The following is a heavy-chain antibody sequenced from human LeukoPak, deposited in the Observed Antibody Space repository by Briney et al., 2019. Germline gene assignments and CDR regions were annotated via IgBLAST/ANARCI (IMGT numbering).Heavy chain of an antibody. Sequence: KPGGFLRLSCAASGFTFSDYYMSWIRQAPGKGLEWVSYISSSGSTIYYADSVKGRFTISRDNAKNSLYLQMNSLRAEDTAVYYCARGRRSSSLHLPYYYYGMDVWGQGTTVTISS. J-gene: IGHJ6*02. CDR1: GFTFSDYY. D-gene: IGHD6-13*01. CDR3: ARGRRSSSLHLPYYYYGMDV. V-gene: IGHV3-11*01. CDR2: ISSSGSTI.